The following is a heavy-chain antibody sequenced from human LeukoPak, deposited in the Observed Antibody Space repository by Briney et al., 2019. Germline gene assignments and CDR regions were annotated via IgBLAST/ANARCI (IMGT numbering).Heavy chain of an antibody. V-gene: IGHV3-30*18. D-gene: IGHD4-23*01. CDR1: GFTLSSYG. CDR2: ISYDGSNK. CDR3: AKDRDYGGNAGQYYFDY. Sequence: PGRSLRLSCAASGFTLSSYGMHWVRQAPGKGLEWVAVISYDGSNKYYADSVKGRFTISRDNSKNTLYLQMNSLRAEDTAVYYCAKDRDYGGNAGQYYFDYWGQGTLVTVSS. J-gene: IGHJ4*02.